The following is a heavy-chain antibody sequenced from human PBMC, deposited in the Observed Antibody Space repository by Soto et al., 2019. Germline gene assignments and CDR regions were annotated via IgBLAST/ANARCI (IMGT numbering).Heavy chain of an antibody. J-gene: IGHJ4*02. CDR1: SGSISSGGYS. Sequence: PSETLSLTCAVSSGSISSGGYSWSWIRQPPGKGLEWIGYIYHSGSTYYNPSLKSRVTISVDRSKNQFSLKLSSVTAADTAVYYCARVADTAMVLFDYWGQGTLVTVSS. V-gene: IGHV4-30-2*01. CDR2: IYHSGST. CDR3: ARVADTAMVLFDY. D-gene: IGHD5-18*01.